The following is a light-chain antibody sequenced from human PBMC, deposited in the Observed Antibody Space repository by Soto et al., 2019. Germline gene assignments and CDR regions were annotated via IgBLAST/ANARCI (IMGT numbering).Light chain of an antibody. Sequence: DIQMTQSPSTLSASVGDRVTITCRASQRISSWLACYQQKPGKAPKLRIYKASSLESGVPSRFSGSGSGTEFTLTISSLQPDDFTTYYCLGITFGQGTRLEIK. J-gene: IGKJ5*01. V-gene: IGKV1-5*03. CDR3: LGIT. CDR2: KAS. CDR1: QRISSW.